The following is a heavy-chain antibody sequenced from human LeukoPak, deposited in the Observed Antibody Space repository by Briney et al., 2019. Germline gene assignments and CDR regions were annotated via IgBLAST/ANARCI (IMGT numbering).Heavy chain of an antibody. Sequence: GGSLRLSCAASGFTFSSYAMHWVRQAPGKGLEWVAVISYDGSNKYYADSVKGRFTISRDNSKNTLYLQMNSLRAEDTAVYYCARGATAGSSWYLNSWGQGTLVTVSS. J-gene: IGHJ4*02. CDR3: ARGATAGSSWYLNS. CDR1: GFTFSSYA. D-gene: IGHD6-13*01. V-gene: IGHV3-30-3*01. CDR2: ISYDGSNK.